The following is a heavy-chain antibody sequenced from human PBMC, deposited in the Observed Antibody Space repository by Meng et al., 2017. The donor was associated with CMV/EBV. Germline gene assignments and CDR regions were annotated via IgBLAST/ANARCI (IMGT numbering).Heavy chain of an antibody. J-gene: IGHJ4*02. D-gene: IGHD6-13*01. CDR2: INPNSGGT. Sequence: ASVQVSCKASGYTFTGNYMHWVRQAPGQGLEWMGWINPNSGGTNYAQKFQGRVTMTRDTSISTAYMGLSRLRSDDTAVYYCARVNQVRIAAAGIGYWGQGTLVTVPQ. V-gene: IGHV1-2*02. CDR1: GYTFTGNY. CDR3: ARVNQVRIAAAGIGY.